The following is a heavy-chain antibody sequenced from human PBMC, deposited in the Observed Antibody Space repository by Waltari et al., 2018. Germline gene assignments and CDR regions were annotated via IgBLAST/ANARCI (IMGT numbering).Heavy chain of an antibody. J-gene: IGHJ4*02. Sequence: QLQLLESGPGLVRSTESLSLTCTVAGDSIYNYYGHGIRQSAGKGLEWIERIYSTGGTNYNPSLKSRVTMSIETSENQFSLKLTSFTAADTAVYFCSRNYYYDDWGQGILVTVSS. CDR3: SRNYYYDD. V-gene: IGHV4-4*07. CDR1: GDSIYNYY. CDR2: IYSTGGT.